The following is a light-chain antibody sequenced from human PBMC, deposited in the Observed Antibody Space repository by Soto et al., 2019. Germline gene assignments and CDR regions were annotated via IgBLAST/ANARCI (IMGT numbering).Light chain of an antibody. CDR1: SSNIGAGYD. CDR2: GNS. CDR3: QSYDSSLSDVV. J-gene: IGLJ2*01. Sequence: QSVLTQPPSVSGALGQRVTISCTGSSSNIGAGYDVHWYQQLPGTAPKLLIYGNSNRPSGVPDRFSGSKSGTSASLAITGLHAEDEADYYCQSYDSSLSDVVFGGGTKLTVL. V-gene: IGLV1-40*01.